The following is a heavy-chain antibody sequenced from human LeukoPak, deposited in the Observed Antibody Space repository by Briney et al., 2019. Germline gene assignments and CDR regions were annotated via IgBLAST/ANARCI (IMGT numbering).Heavy chain of an antibody. CDR3: ARDYLTTTGYYYYGMDV. CDR2: IYSGGST. J-gene: IGHJ6*01. V-gene: IGHV3-66*01. Sequence: GGSLRLSWAASGLTVSSNYMSWVRQAPGKGLEWVSVIYSGGSTYYADAVKGRFTISRDNSKNTLYLQMNSLRAEDTAVYYCARDYLTTTGYYYYGMDVWGQGTTGTVSS. CDR1: GLTVSSNY. D-gene: IGHD1-26*01.